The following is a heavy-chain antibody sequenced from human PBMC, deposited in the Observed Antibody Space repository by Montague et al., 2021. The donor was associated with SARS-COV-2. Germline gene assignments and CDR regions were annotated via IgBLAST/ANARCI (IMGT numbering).Heavy chain of an antibody. J-gene: IGHJ4*02. CDR1: GGSISRGYYY. CDR3: ARGVDTGVVTVTGGYDS. V-gene: IGHV4-61*10. Sequence: SETLSLTCTVSGGSISRGYYYWSWIRLPAGKGLEWIGRIYHSGSPXYNPSLESRVVLSVDTSRNQFSMKMTSATAADTAMYYCARGVDTGVVTVTGGYDSWGQGTLVIVSS. D-gene: IGHD5-18*01. CDR2: IYHSGSP.